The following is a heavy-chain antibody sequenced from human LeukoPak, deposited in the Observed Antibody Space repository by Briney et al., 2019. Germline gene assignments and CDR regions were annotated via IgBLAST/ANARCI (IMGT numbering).Heavy chain of an antibody. Sequence: GASVKVSCKASGGTFSSYAISWVRQAPGQGLEWMGRIIPILGIANYAQKFQGRVTITADESTSTAYMELSSLRSEDTAVYYCALKEVPAALYYFDYWGQGTLVTVSS. D-gene: IGHD2-2*01. CDR1: GGTFSSYA. CDR3: ALKEVPAALYYFDY. CDR2: IIPILGIA. V-gene: IGHV1-69*04. J-gene: IGHJ4*02.